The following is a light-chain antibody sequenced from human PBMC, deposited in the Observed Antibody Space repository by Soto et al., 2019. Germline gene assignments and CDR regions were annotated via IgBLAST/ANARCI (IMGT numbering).Light chain of an antibody. J-gene: IGKJ3*01. CDR3: QQLNSYPIT. CDR2: AAS. CDR1: QGINNY. V-gene: IGKV1-9*01. Sequence: DIQLTQSPSFLSASVGDKVTITCSASQGINNYLGWYQQKPGKAPKLLIYAASTLQSWVPSRFSGSGSGTEFTLTISSLQPEDFATYYCQQLNSYPITFGPGTKVDI.